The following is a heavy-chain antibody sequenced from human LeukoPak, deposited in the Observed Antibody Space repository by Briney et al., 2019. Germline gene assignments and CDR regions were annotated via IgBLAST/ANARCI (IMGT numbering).Heavy chain of an antibody. CDR2: IYYSGST. D-gene: IGHD5-24*01. CDR1: GGSISSSSYY. V-gene: IGHV4-39*01. J-gene: IGHJ6*03. Sequence: SETLSLTCIVSGGSISSSSYYWGWIRQPPGKGLEWIGSIYYSGSTYYNPSLKSRVTISVDTSKNQFSLKLSSLTAADTAVYYCARRVSEMATPYYYYYYMDVWGKGTTVTVSS. CDR3: ARRVSEMATPYYYYYYMDV.